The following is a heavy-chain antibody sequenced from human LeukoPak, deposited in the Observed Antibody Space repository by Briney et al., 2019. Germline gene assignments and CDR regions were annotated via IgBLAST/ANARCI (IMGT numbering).Heavy chain of an antibody. J-gene: IGHJ4*02. CDR3: ARHLSGITGYTYGRGIDY. D-gene: IGHD5-18*01. CDR2: ISSSSSYI. CDR1: GFTFSSYS. V-gene: IGHV3-21*01. Sequence: PGGSLRLSCAASGFTFSSYSMNWVRQAPGKGLEWVSSISSSSSYIYYADSVKGRFTISRDNAKNSLYLQMNSLRAEDTAVYYCARHLSGITGYTYGRGIDYWGQGTLVSVSS.